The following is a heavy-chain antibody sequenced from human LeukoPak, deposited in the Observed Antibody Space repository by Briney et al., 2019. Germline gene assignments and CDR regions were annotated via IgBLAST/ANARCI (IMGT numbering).Heavy chain of an antibody. D-gene: IGHD3-22*01. CDR3: AKGSYYDSSGSFYFDY. Sequence: GALRLSCAASGFSFSSYWMSWVRQAPGKGLEWVALINPDGGERYYVDSVKGRFTISRDNSKNTLYVQVNSLGTEDTAAYYCAKGSYYDSSGSFYFDYWGQGTLVTVSS. V-gene: IGHV3-7*03. CDR1: GFSFSSYW. CDR2: INPDGGER. J-gene: IGHJ4*02.